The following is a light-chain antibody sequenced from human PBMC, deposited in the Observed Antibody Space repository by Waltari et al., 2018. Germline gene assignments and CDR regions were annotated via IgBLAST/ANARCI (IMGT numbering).Light chain of an antibody. CDR2: GTF. V-gene: IGKV3-20*01. Sequence: EIVLTQSPGTLSLSQGEGATLSCRTSQTIRTTYLAWYQQKPGPAPTLLIYGTFSRATGIPDRFTGSGSGTDFSLTISSLEPEDFATYYCQQYDISPLTFGGGTKVEIK. J-gene: IGKJ4*01. CDR3: QQYDISPLT. CDR1: QTIRTTY.